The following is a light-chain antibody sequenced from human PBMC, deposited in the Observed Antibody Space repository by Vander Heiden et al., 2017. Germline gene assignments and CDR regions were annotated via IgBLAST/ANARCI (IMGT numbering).Light chain of an antibody. CDR3: QQEGSSPIT. Sequence: EIVLTQSPGTLSLSPGERATLSCRASQSVSSSYLAWYQQKPGQAPRLLIYGASSRATGIPDRFSGSGSGTDFTLTISRLEPEDFAVYYCQQEGSSPITFGQGTLVXIK. V-gene: IGKV3-20*01. CDR2: GAS. J-gene: IGKJ5*01. CDR1: QSVSSSY.